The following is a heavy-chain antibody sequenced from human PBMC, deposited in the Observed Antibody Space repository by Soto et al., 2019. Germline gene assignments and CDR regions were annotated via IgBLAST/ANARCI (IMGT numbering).Heavy chain of an antibody. CDR2: IYYSGST. D-gene: IGHD6-6*01. V-gene: IGHV4-31*03. Sequence: SETLSLTCTVSGGSISSGGYYWSWIRQHPGKGLEWIGYIYYSGSTYYNPSLKSRVTISVDTSKNQFSLKLSSVTAADTAVYYCARADPEYSSSYLDYWGQGTLVTVSS. J-gene: IGHJ4*02. CDR1: GGSISSGGYY. CDR3: ARADPEYSSSYLDY.